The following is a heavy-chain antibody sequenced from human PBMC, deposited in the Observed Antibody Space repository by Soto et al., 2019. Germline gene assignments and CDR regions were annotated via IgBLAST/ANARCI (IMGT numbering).Heavy chain of an antibody. CDR3: ARDVQWLVFDY. J-gene: IGHJ4*02. D-gene: IGHD6-19*01. CDR1: GFTFSSYA. CDR2: ISYDGSNK. Sequence: QVQLVESGGGVVQPGRSLRLSCAASGFTFSSYAMHWVRQAPGKGLEWVAVISYDGSNKYYADSVKGRFAISRDNSKNTLYLQMNSLRAEDTAVYYCARDVQWLVFDYWGQGTLVTVSS. V-gene: IGHV3-30*09.